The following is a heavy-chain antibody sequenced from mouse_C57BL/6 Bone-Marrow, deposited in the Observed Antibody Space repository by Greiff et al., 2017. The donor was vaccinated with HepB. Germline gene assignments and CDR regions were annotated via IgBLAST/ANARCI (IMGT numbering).Heavy chain of an antibody. CDR3: ASFYYGNYVGTY. CDR2: ISDGGSYT. D-gene: IGHD2-1*01. Sequence: EVMLVESGGGLVKPGGSLKLSCAASGFTFSSYAMSWVRQTPVKRLEWVATISDGGSYTYYPDNVKGRFTISRDNAKNNLYLQMSHLKSEDTAMYYCASFYYGNYVGTYWGQGTLVTVSA. J-gene: IGHJ3*01. V-gene: IGHV5-4*03. CDR1: GFTFSSYA.